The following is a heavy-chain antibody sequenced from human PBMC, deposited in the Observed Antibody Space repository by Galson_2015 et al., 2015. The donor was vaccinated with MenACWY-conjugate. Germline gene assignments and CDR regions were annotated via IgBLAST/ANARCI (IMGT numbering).Heavy chain of an antibody. CDR2: VYPGDSET. Sequence: QSGAEVKKPGESLKISCKGSGYSFTRYWIGWVRQMPGKGLEWMGIVYPGDSETRYSPSFQGQVTISADKSISTAYLQWSSLKASDTAMYYCVRGGFTYGDAFDIWGQGTMVTVSS. D-gene: IGHD5-18*01. CDR1: GYSFTRYW. J-gene: IGHJ3*02. V-gene: IGHV5-51*03. CDR3: VRGGFTYGDAFDI.